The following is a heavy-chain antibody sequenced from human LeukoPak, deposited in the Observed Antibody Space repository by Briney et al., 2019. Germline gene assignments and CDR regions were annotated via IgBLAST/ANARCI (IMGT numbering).Heavy chain of an antibody. D-gene: IGHD5-12*01. CDR1: GFTFSQYS. V-gene: IGHV3-48*01. CDR2: LRYTGET. CDR3: ARDAGNSGYGCDL. Sequence: PGGSQRLSCAASGFTFSQYSINWVRQAPGKGLEWVSHLRYTGETFYADSVKGRFTISRDNVRNSLYLQMNSLRAEDTAMYYCARDAGNSGYGCDLWGQGTLVTVSS. J-gene: IGHJ5*02.